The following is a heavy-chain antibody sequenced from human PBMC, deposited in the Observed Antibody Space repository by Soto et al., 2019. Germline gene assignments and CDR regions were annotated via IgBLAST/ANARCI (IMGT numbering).Heavy chain of an antibody. CDR2: IYSGGST. CDR1: GFTVSSNY. D-gene: IGHD1-26*01. V-gene: IGHV3-66*01. J-gene: IGHJ4*02. CDR3: AREIVGATRRDY. Sequence: EVPLVESGGGLVQPGGSLRLSCAASGFTVSSNYMSWVRQAPGKGLEWVSVIYSGGSTYYADSVKGRFTISRDNSKNTLYLQMNSLRAEDTAVYYCAREIVGATRRDYWGQGTLVTVSS.